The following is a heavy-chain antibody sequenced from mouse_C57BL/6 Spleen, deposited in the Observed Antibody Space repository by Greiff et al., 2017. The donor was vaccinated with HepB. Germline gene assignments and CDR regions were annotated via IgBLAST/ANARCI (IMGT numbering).Heavy chain of an antibody. D-gene: IGHD1-1*01. CDR1: GYSFTDYN. CDR3: ARGVYYGSSYGYFDY. Sequence: EVQRVESGPELVKPGASVKISCKASGYSFTDYNMNWVKQSNGKSLEWIGVINPNYGTTSYNQKFKGKATLTVDQSSSTAYMQLNSLTSEDSAVYYCARGVYYGSSYGYFDYWGQGTTLTVSS. J-gene: IGHJ2*01. CDR2: INPNYGTT. V-gene: IGHV1-39*01.